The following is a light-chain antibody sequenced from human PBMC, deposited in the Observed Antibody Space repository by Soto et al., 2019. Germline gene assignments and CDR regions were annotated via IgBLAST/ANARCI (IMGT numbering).Light chain of an antibody. CDR3: QQRSNWPRT. CDR2: QTS. Sequence: EILLTQSPATLSSFPGDRVTLSCRASQYINTRLAWYQHRPGQAPRLLIYQTSIRATGIPARFSGSGSGTDFTLTISSLEPEDFAVYYCQQRSNWPRTFGQGTKVDI. CDR1: QYINTR. J-gene: IGKJ1*01. V-gene: IGKV3-11*01.